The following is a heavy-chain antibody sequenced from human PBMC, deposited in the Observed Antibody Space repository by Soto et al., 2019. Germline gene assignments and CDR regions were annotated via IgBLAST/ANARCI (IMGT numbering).Heavy chain of an antibody. V-gene: IGHV3-7*01. Sequence: EVQLVESGGGLVQPGGSLRLSCAASGFTFSSYWMSWVRQAPGKGLEWVANIKQDGSEKYYVDSVKGRFTISRDNAKNSLYLQMNSLRAEDTAVYYCARGPTTYDSGGNDWYFDLWGRGTLVTVSS. CDR2: IKQDGSEK. J-gene: IGHJ2*01. CDR1: GFTFSSYW. CDR3: ARGPTTYDSGGNDWYFDL. D-gene: IGHD4-17*01.